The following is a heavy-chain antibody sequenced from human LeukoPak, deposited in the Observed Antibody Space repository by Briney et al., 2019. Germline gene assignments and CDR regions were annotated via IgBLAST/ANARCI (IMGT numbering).Heavy chain of an antibody. V-gene: IGHV3-21*01. J-gene: IGHJ3*02. CDR1: GFSFSVYT. Sequence: PGGSLRLSCAASGFSFSVYTMKWVRQAPGKGLEWVSSISGSTFYVYYADSVKGRFSISRDNAKNTLYLQMNSLRADDTALYYCATGPYSAFEMWGQGTMVTVSS. CDR3: ATGPYSAFEM. D-gene: IGHD2-21*01. CDR2: ISGSTFYV.